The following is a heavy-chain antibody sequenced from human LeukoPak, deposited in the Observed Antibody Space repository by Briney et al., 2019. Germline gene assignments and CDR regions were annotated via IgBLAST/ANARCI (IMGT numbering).Heavy chain of an antibody. CDR2: IYYSGST. D-gene: IGHD6-13*01. Sequence: PSETLSLTCTVSGGSISSYYWSWIRQPPGKGLEWIGNIYYSGSTNYNPSLKSRVTISVDTSKNQLSLKLSSVTAADTAVYYCAGSTGIISGAFDIWGQGTMVIVSS. V-gene: IGHV4-59*12. CDR1: GGSISSYY. J-gene: IGHJ3*02. CDR3: AGSTGIISGAFDI.